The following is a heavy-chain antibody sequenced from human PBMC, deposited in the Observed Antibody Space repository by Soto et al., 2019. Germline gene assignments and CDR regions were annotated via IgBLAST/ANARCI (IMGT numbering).Heavy chain of an antibody. J-gene: IGHJ4*02. Sequence: SETLYLSCTVSGDSISSSNYYWGWIRQPPGKGLEWIGSMYNGGSTYYNPSLKSRVTISVDTSKNQFSLELSSVTAADTAVYYCARRYGYSFDYWGQGTLVTVSS. V-gene: IGHV4-39*01. CDR3: ARRYGYSFDY. D-gene: IGHD1-1*01. CDR1: GDSISSSNYY. CDR2: MYNGGST.